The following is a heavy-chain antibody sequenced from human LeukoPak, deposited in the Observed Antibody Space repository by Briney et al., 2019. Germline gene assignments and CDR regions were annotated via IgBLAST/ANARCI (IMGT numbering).Heavy chain of an antibody. Sequence: PGGSLRLSCAASGVTFSSYSMNWVRQAPGKGLEWVSSKSSSSSYIYYADSVKGRFTISRDNAKNSLYLQMNSLRAEDTAVYYCARPSTYYYDSSGSFDYWDQGTLVTVSS. CDR2: KSSSSSYI. D-gene: IGHD3-22*01. CDR1: GVTFSSYS. J-gene: IGHJ4*02. V-gene: IGHV3-21*01. CDR3: ARPSTYYYDSSGSFDY.